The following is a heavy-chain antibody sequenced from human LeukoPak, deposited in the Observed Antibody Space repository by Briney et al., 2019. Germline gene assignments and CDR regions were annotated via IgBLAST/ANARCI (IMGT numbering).Heavy chain of an antibody. CDR1: GFTFSSYA. Sequence: GGSLRLSRAASGFTFSSYAMSWVRQAPGKGLEWVSSISGSGGSTYYADSVKGRFTISRDNSKNTLYLQMHSLRAQDTAVYYCAKMDTAMVEYFDYWGQGTLVTVSS. D-gene: IGHD5-18*01. V-gene: IGHV3-23*01. J-gene: IGHJ4*02. CDR3: AKMDTAMVEYFDY. CDR2: ISGSGGST.